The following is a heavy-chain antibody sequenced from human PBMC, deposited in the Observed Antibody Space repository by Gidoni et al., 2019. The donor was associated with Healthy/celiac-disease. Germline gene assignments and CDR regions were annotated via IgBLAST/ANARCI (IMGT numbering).Heavy chain of an antibody. V-gene: IGHV4-61*02. J-gene: IGHJ5*02. D-gene: IGHD3-10*01. Sequence: QVQLQESGPGLVKPSQTLSLTCTVSGGSISSGSYYWSWIRQPAGKGLEWIGRIYTSGSTNYNPSLKSRVTISVDTSKNQFSLKLSSVTAADTAVYYCAKTMVRGVIAWFDPWGQGTLVTVSS. CDR2: IYTSGST. CDR1: GGSISSGSYY. CDR3: AKTMVRGVIAWFDP.